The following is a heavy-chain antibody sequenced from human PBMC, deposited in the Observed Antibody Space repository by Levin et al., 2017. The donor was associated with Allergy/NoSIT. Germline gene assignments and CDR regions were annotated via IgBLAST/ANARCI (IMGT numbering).Heavy chain of an antibody. CDR3: ARPPGYSSGWYPDDAFDI. V-gene: IGHV4-39*01. CDR2: IYYSGST. J-gene: IGHJ3*02. Sequence: SSETLSLTCTVSGGSISSSSYYWGWIRQPPGKGLEWIGSIYYSGSTYYNPSLKSRVTISVDTSKNQFSLKLSSVTAADTAVYYCARPPGYSSGWYPDDAFDIWGQGTMVTVSS. CDR1: GGSISSSSYY. D-gene: IGHD6-19*01.